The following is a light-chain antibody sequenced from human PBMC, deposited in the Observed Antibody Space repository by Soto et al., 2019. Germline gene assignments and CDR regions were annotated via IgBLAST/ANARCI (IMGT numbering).Light chain of an antibody. CDR3: QRYNNWPYT. J-gene: IGKJ2*01. V-gene: IGKV3-15*01. CDR2: RAS. CDR1: QRVSSN. Sequence: EIVMTQSPATLSVSPGGSATLSCRASQRVSSNFAWYRHKPGHAHSLLIYRASPRATCIPAMFSGSEAGTEFTFALCSLQSEDVAVYSCQRYNNWPYTFGQGTKLEMK.